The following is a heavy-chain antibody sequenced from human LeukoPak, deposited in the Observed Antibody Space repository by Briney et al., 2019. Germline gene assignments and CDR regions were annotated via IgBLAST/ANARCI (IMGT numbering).Heavy chain of an antibody. V-gene: IGHV4-38-2*02. J-gene: IGHJ3*02. CDR1: GYSISSGYY. CDR2: IYHSGTT. D-gene: IGHD4-17*01. Sequence: PSETLSLTCSVSGYSISSGYYWGWIRQPPGKGLDWIGSIYHSGTTYDNPSLKSRVTISVDTSKNQFSLKLSSVTAAGTAVYYCARDPNGDYIGAFDMWGPGTVVTVSS. CDR3: ARDPNGDYIGAFDM.